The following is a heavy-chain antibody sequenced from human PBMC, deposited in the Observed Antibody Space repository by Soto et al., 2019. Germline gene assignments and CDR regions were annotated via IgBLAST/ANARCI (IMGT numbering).Heavy chain of an antibody. Sequence: EVQLVESGGGLVKPGGSLRLSCAASGFTFSSYSMVWVRQAPEKGLEWVSPIGGSSGHIYYADSLKGRFTISRDNAKNSLYLQMNSLRVDDTAVYYCARTNGAYSNYFDYWGQGTLVTVSS. V-gene: IGHV3-21*01. CDR1: GFTFSSYS. CDR2: IGGSSGHI. J-gene: IGHJ4*02. CDR3: ARTNGAYSNYFDY. D-gene: IGHD2-8*01.